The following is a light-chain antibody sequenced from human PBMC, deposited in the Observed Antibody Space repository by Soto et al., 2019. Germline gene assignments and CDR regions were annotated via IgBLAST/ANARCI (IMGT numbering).Light chain of an antibody. CDR2: AAS. Sequence: DLPMPPANSSMSADVENRITITCRASQSISSYLNWYQQKPGKAPKLLIYAASSLQSGVPSSLSGSGAGIDFTLTISSLLPEEFATYYCQLSDSTPITFGQGTRLEI. V-gene: IGKV1-39*01. CDR1: QSISSY. CDR3: QLSDSTPIT. J-gene: IGKJ5*01.